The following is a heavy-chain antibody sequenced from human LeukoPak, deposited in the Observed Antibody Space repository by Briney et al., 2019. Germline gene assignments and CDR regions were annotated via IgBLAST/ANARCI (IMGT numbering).Heavy chain of an antibody. CDR3: ARGPMVRGVFIRRSKSGYFDY. Sequence: GGSLRLSCAASGFTFSSYEMNWVRQAPGKGLEWVSYISSSGSTIYYADSVKGRFTISRDNAKNSLCLQMNSLRAEDTAVYYCARGPMVRGVFIRRSKSGYFDYWGQGTLVTVSS. D-gene: IGHD3-10*01. V-gene: IGHV3-48*03. J-gene: IGHJ4*02. CDR2: ISSSGSTI. CDR1: GFTFSSYE.